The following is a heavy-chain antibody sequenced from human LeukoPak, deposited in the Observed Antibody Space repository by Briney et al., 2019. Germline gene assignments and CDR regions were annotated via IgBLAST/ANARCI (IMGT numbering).Heavy chain of an antibody. V-gene: IGHV3-23*01. D-gene: IGHD2-2*01. J-gene: IGHJ4*02. CDR3: AKDWSVLPVYYFDY. CDR1: GFTFSTYA. CDR2: ISGSGGST. Sequence: GTLRLSCAASGFTFSTYARSWLRQAPGKGLEWVSAISGSGGSTYDADPGKGRFTISRYKSKNKLELRRISFDAEAEAFHYGAKDWSVLPVYYFDYWGQGTLVTVSS.